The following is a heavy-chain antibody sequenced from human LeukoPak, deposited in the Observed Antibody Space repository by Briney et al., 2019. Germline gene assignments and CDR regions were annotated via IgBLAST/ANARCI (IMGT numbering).Heavy chain of an antibody. D-gene: IGHD6-13*01. CDR1: GGSISSSSCY. Sequence: SETLSLTCTVSGGSISSSSCYWGWIRQPPGKGLEWIGSIYYSGSTYYNPPLKSRVTISVDTSKNQFSLKLSSVTAADTAVYYCARRDSSSWYNWFDPWGQGTLVTVSS. V-gene: IGHV4-39*01. CDR2: IYYSGST. J-gene: IGHJ5*02. CDR3: ARRDSSSWYNWFDP.